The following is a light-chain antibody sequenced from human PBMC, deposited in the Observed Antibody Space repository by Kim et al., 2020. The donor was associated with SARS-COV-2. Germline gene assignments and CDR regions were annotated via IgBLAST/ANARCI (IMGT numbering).Light chain of an antibody. J-gene: IGLJ3*02. CDR2: SNN. CDR3: AAWDDSLNGWV. Sequence: GQRVTISCSGSSSNIGSNTVNWYQQLPGTAPKLLIYSNNQWPSGVPDLFSGSRSGTSASLAITGLQSEDEADYYCAAWDDSLNGWVFGGGTKVTVL. V-gene: IGLV1-44*01. CDR1: SSNIGSNT.